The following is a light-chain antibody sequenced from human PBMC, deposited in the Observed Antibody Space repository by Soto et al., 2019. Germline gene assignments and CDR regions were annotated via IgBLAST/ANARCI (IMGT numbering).Light chain of an antibody. J-gene: IGKJ1*01. CDR1: QTVYSN. V-gene: IGKV3-15*01. CDR3: QQYNNWPLT. Sequence: EIVMTQSPATLSVSPGERATLSCRASQTVYSNLAWYQQKPGQAPRLLMYGASTRATGIPARFSGSGSGTEFTLTISSRQSEDFAVYYCQQYNNWPLTFGQGTKVEIK. CDR2: GAS.